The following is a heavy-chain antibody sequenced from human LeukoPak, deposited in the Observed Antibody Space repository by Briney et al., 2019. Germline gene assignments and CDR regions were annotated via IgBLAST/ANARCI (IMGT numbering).Heavy chain of an antibody. V-gene: IGHV3-21*06. D-gene: IGHD6-25*01. CDR1: GFTFSDCD. CDR3: GRAFPPLRAAAAGDY. CDR2: ISYKSSHI. J-gene: IGHJ4*02. Sequence: PGGSLRLSCTASGFTFSDCDMNWFRQAPGKGLEWVSSISYKSSHIYYADSAKGRFTISRDNAKNSVYLQMNNLRAEDTAVYYCGRAFPPLRAAAAGDYWGQGTLVTVSS.